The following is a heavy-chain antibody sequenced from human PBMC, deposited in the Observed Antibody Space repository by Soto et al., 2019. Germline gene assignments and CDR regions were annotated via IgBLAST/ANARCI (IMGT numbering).Heavy chain of an antibody. Sequence: GGSLRLSCAASGFTFSSYAMHWVRQAPGKGLEWVAVISYDGSNKYYADSVKGRFTISRDNSKNTLYLQMNSLRAEDTAVYYCARDGVWDTLLPRLSLDYWGQGTLVTVSS. D-gene: IGHD6-25*01. CDR1: GFTFSSYA. CDR3: ARDGVWDTLLPRLSLDY. V-gene: IGHV3-30-3*01. CDR2: ISYDGSNK. J-gene: IGHJ4*02.